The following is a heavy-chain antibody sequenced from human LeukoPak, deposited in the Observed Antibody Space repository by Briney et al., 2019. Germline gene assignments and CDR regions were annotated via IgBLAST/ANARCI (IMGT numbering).Heavy chain of an antibody. D-gene: IGHD6-13*01. J-gene: IGHJ4*02. Sequence: GGSLRLSCAASGFTFSSYAMSWVRQAPGKGLEWVSAISGSGGSTYYADSVKGRFTISRDNSKNTLYLQMNSLRAEDTAVYYCVQAPLGVRSSFDSWGQGALVTVSS. CDR3: VQAPLGVRSSFDS. CDR2: ISGSGGST. V-gene: IGHV3-23*01. CDR1: GFTFSSYA.